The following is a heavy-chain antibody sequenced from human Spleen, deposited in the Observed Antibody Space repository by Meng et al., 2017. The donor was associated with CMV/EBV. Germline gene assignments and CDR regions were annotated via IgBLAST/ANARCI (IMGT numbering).Heavy chain of an antibody. V-gene: IGHV1-2*02. CDR3: ARDNNWGPDY. CDR2: SRPHRGDT. D-gene: IGHD7-27*01. J-gene: IGHJ4*02. Sequence: SVEVSCKASGYTFTGYYMHWVRQAPGQGLEWMGWSRPHRGDTNYAQQFQGRVTLTRDTSINTGYMELTRLTSDDTAVYYCARDNNWGPDYWGQGTLVTDSS. CDR1: GYTFTGYY.